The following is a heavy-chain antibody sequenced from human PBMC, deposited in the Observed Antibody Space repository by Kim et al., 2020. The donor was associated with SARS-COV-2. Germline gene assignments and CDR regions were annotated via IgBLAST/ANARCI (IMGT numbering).Heavy chain of an antibody. V-gene: IGHV3-9*01. CDR1: GFSFDDYA. D-gene: IGHD4-17*01. Sequence: GGSLRLSCAASGFSFDDYAMHWVRQVPGKGLEWVSGISWNSGSIAYADSVKGRFTVSRDNAKNSLYLQMDSLRPEEAAFYYCAKGLSTVTSYGMDVWGQGTTVTVSS. CDR2: ISWNSGSI. J-gene: IGHJ6*02. CDR3: AKGLSTVTSYGMDV.